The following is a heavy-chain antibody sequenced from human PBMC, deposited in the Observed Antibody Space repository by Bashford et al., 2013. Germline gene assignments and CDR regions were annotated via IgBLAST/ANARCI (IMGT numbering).Heavy chain of an antibody. CDR2: IDPSDSYT. CDR3: ARHMGVFSNPYGMDV. V-gene: IGHV5-10-1*01. Sequence: GESLKISCKGSGYSFTTSYWISWVRQMPGKGLEWMGRIDPSDSYTNYSPSFQGHVTISADKSISTAYLQWSSLKASDTAMYYCARHMGVFSNPYGMDVWGQGTTVTVSS. J-gene: IGHJ6*02. D-gene: IGHD1-26*01. CDR1: GYSFTTSYW.